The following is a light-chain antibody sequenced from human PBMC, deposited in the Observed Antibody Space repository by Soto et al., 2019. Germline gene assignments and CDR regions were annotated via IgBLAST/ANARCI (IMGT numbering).Light chain of an antibody. CDR1: SGDVGGYNL. J-gene: IGLJ1*01. CDR3: CSYAGNSEG. Sequence: SALTQPAPVSGSPGQSVTIPCTGTSGDVGGYNLVSWYQQHPGKAPKLMIYEVTERPSGVSNRFSGSKSGNTASLTISGLQPDDEADYYCCSYAGNSEGFGSGAKV. V-gene: IGLV2-23*02. CDR2: EVT.